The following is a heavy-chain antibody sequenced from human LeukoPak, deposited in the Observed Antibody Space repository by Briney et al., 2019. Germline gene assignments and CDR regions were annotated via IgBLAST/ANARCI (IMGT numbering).Heavy chain of an antibody. D-gene: IGHD4-17*01. CDR3: AKDPNGDYIGTFDI. CDR2: VLGSGVPT. CDR1: GFTFSSYG. V-gene: IGHV3-23*01. J-gene: IGHJ3*02. Sequence: GGSLRLSCAASGFTFSSYGMHWVRQAPGKGLEWVATVLGSGVPTYYAGSVQGRFTISRDNSKNTLYLQMNSLRAEDTAKYYCAKDPNGDYIGTFDIWGQGTMVIVS.